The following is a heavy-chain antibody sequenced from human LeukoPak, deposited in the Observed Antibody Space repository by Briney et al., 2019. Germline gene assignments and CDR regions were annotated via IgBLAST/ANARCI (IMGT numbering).Heavy chain of an antibody. D-gene: IGHD6-6*01. Sequence: QPGGSLRLSCAASGFTFSPYTMHWFRQPPGKGLEWIAYINTGSTTIYYADSVKGRFTISRDNAKNSLYLQMNSVRAEDTALYYCARDSSVCAFDVWGQGTMVTVSS. V-gene: IGHV3-48*01. J-gene: IGHJ3*01. CDR2: INTGSTTI. CDR1: GFTFSPYT. CDR3: ARDSSVCAFDV.